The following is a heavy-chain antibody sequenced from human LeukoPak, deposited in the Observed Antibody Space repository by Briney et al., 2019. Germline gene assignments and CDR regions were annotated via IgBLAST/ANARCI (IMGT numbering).Heavy chain of an antibody. CDR3: ARANPNWNPPDY. Sequence: SETLSLTCTVSGGSISSYYWSWIRQPPGKGLEWIGYIYYSGSTNYNPSLKSRVTISVDTSKNQFSLKLSSVTAADTAVYYCARANPNWNPPDYWGQGTLVTVSS. J-gene: IGHJ4*02. CDR1: GGSISSYY. V-gene: IGHV4-59*01. CDR2: IYYSGST. D-gene: IGHD1-1*01.